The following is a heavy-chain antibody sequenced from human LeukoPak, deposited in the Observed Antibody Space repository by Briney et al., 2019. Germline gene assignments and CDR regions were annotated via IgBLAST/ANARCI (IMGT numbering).Heavy chain of an antibody. V-gene: IGHV3-66*01. CDR1: GFTVSSNY. D-gene: IGHD6-19*01. CDR3: ARDSSGWYYFDY. J-gene: IGHJ4*02. Sequence: GVSLRLSCAASGFTVSSNYMSWVRQAPGKGLEWVPVIYSGGNTYYADSVKGRFTISRDNSKNTLYLQMNSLRAEDTAVYYCARDSSGWYYFDYWGQGTLVTVSS. CDR2: IYSGGNT.